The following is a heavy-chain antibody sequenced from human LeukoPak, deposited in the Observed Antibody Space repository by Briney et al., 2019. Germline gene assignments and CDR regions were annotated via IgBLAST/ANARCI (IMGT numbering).Heavy chain of an antibody. V-gene: IGHV3-21*01. D-gene: IGHD2/OR15-2a*01. CDR1: GLTFSSYS. CDR2: ISSSSSYI. J-gene: IGHJ4*02. CDR3: ARDFLSGTLWY. Sequence: PGGSLRLSCAASGLTFSSYSMNWVRQAPGKGLEWVSSISSSSSYIYYADPVKGRFTISRDNAKNSLYLQMNSLRAEDTAVYYCARDFLSGTLWYWGQGTLVTVSS.